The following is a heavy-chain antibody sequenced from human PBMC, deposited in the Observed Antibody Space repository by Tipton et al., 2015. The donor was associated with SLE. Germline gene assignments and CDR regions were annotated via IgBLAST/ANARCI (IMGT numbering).Heavy chain of an antibody. J-gene: IGHJ4*02. Sequence: TLSLTCAVYGGSFSGYYWSWIRQPPGKGLEWIGEINHSGSTNYNPSLKSRVTISVDTSKNQFSLKLSSVTAADTAVYYCARGIAVAGPFDYWGQGTLVTVFS. D-gene: IGHD6-19*01. CDR1: GGSFSGYY. CDR2: INHSGST. V-gene: IGHV4-34*01. CDR3: ARGIAVAGPFDY.